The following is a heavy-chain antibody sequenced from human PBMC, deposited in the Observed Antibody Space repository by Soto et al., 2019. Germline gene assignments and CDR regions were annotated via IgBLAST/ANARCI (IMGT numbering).Heavy chain of an antibody. CDR3: ARGYRQYDFWSGYWDYFDY. D-gene: IGHD3-3*01. CDR2: IYYSGST. CDR1: GGSISSYY. V-gene: IGHV4-59*01. Sequence: SETLSLTCTVSGGSISSYYWSWIRQPPGKGLEWIGYIYYSGSTNYNPSLKSRVTISVDTSKNQFSLKLSSVTAADTAVYYCARGYRQYDFWSGYWDYFDYWGQGTLVTVSS. J-gene: IGHJ4*02.